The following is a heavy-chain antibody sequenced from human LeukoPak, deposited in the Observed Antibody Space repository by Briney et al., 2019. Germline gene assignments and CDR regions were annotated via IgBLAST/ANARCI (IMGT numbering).Heavy chain of an antibody. Sequence: GGSLRLXCAASGFTFSGSAMHWVRQASGKGLEWVGRIRSKANSYATAYAASVKGRFTISRDDSKNTAYLQMNSLKTEDTAVYYCTRTYYSDSSGRGGAFDIWGQGTMVTVSS. CDR3: TRTYYSDSSGRGGAFDI. J-gene: IGHJ3*02. CDR1: GFTFSGSA. D-gene: IGHD3-22*01. V-gene: IGHV3-73*01. CDR2: IRSKANSYAT.